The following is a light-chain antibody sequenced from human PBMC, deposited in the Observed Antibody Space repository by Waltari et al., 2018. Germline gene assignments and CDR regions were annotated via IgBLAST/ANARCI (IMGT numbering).Light chain of an antibody. V-gene: IGKV1-39*01. CDR3: QQTYTTPPT. Sequence: DIQMTQSPSSLSASVGDRVTITCRASQSNNTYLNWYKQKPGRAPKVLIYIASNLQTGVPSRFSGSGSGTVFTLTISSLQPEDFATYYCQQTYTTPPTFGQGTKLEIK. CDR1: QSNNTY. J-gene: IGKJ2*01. CDR2: IAS.